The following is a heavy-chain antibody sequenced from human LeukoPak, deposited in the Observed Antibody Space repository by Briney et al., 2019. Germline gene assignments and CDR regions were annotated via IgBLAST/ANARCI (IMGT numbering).Heavy chain of an antibody. Sequence: SETLSLTCAVYGGSFSGYYWSWIRQPPGKGLEWIGEINRSGSTNYNPPLKSRVTISVDTSKNQFSLKLSSVTAADTAVYYCARVKARYYYGSGSFIDPWGQGTLVTVSS. J-gene: IGHJ5*02. CDR1: GGSFSGYY. D-gene: IGHD3-10*01. V-gene: IGHV4-34*01. CDR2: INRSGST. CDR3: ARVKARYYYGSGSFIDP.